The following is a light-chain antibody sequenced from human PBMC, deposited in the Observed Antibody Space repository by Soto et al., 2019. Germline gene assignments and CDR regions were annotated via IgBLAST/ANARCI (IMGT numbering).Light chain of an antibody. J-gene: IGLJ3*02. CDR1: SSDVGNYNY. Sequence: QSALTQPRSVSGSPGQSVTISCTGTSSDVGNYNYVSWYQQHPGKAPKLMIYDVNKRPSGVPDRFSGYKSGNTASLTISGLHNEEEADYYCCSYEGSYTWVFGGGTKLTVL. CDR2: DVN. V-gene: IGLV2-11*01. CDR3: CSYEGSYTWV.